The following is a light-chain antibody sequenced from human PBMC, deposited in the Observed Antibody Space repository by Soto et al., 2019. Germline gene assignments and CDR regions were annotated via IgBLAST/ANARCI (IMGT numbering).Light chain of an antibody. CDR2: SSS. CDR3: QQYNNWPWDS. Sequence: EIVMTQSPATLSVSPGARATLSCRASQSISTNLAWYQQKPGQAPRVLIYSSSTRAAGIPARFSGSGSGTDFTLTISSLQSEDDAVYYCQQYNNWPWDSFGQGTKLEI. J-gene: IGKJ2*03. CDR1: QSISTN. V-gene: IGKV3-15*01.